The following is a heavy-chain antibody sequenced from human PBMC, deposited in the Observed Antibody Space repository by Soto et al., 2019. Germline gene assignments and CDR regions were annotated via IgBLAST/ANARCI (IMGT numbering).Heavy chain of an antibody. CDR3: ARASTGTRVNWFDP. CDR2: IYYSGST. Sequence: PSETLSLTCTVSGGSISSYYWGWIRQPPGKGLEWIGYIYYSGSTNYNPSLKSRVTISVDTSKNQFSLKLSSVTAADTAVYYCARASTGTRVNWFDPWGQGTLVTVSS. D-gene: IGHD1-1*01. CDR1: GGSISSYY. J-gene: IGHJ5*02. V-gene: IGHV4-59*01.